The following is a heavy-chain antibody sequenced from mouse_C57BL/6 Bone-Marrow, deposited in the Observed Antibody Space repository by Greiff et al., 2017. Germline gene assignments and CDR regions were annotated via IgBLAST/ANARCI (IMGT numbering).Heavy chain of an antibody. D-gene: IGHD4-1*01. CDR2: INPNCGTT. CDR1: GYSFTDYN. J-gene: IGHJ2*01. V-gene: IGHV1-39*01. Sequence: VQLQQSGPELVKPGASVKISCKASGYSFTDYNMNWVKQSTGQSLEWIGVINPNCGTTNYNEKFKGQATLTVDQSSSTAYMQLNSLTSEDSAVXYCARTGTGYYFDYWGQGTTLTVSS. CDR3: ARTGTGYYFDY.